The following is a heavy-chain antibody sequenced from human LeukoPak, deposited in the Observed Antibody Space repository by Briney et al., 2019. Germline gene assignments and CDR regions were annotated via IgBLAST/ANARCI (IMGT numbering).Heavy chain of an antibody. J-gene: IGHJ4*02. CDR2: IWYDGNNK. Sequence: GGSLRLSCAASGFAFSNYGMHWVRQVPGKGPEWVALIWYDGNNKYYADSVKGRFTVSRVNSESTLYLQMNSLRDEDTAVYYCSRENGRVNFDYWGQGALVTVSP. V-gene: IGHV3-33*01. D-gene: IGHD2-8*01. CDR3: SRENGRVNFDY. CDR1: GFAFSNYG.